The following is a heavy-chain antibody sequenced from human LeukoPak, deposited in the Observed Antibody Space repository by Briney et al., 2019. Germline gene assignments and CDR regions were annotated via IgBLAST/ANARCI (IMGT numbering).Heavy chain of an antibody. CDR3: ARTPISYDSSGYYLDY. D-gene: IGHD3-22*01. Sequence: GGSLRLSCAASGFTFSSYSMNWVRQAPGKGLEWVSSISSSSSYIYYADSVKGRFTISRDNAKNSLYLQMNSLRAEDTALYYCARTPISYDSSGYYLDYWGQGTLVTVSS. CDR1: GFTFSSYS. V-gene: IGHV3-21*04. CDR2: ISSSSSYI. J-gene: IGHJ4*02.